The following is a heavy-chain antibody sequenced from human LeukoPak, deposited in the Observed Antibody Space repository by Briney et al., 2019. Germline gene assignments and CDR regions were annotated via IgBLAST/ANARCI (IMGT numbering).Heavy chain of an antibody. CDR2: ISYDGSNK. V-gene: IGHV3-30-3*01. J-gene: IGHJ4*02. D-gene: IGHD3-22*01. Sequence: SCKASGGTFSSYAMHWVRQAPGKGLEWVAVISYDGSNKYYADSVKGRFTISRDNSKNTLYLQMNSLRAEDTAVYYCARDYYDSSGYYFDYWGQGTLVTVSS. CDR3: ARDYYDSSGYYFDY. CDR1: GGTFSSYA.